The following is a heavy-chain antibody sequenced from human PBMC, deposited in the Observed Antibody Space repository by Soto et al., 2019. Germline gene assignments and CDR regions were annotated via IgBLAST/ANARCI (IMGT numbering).Heavy chain of an antibody. Sequence: QLQLQESGPGLVKPSETLSLTCTVSGGSISSSSYYWGWIRQPPGKGLEWIGSIYYSGSTYSNPSLKGRVTISVDTSKNQFSLKLSSVTAADTAVYYCARLRRVIMGFDPWGQGTLVTVSS. D-gene: IGHD3-3*01. CDR2: IYYSGST. J-gene: IGHJ5*02. V-gene: IGHV4-39*01. CDR3: ARLRRVIMGFDP. CDR1: GGSISSSSYY.